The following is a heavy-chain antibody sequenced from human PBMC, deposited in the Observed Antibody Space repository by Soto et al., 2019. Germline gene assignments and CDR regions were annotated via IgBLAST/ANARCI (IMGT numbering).Heavy chain of an antibody. CDR1: GYTFTSYG. CDR2: ISAYNGNT. J-gene: IGHJ6*03. Sequence: GASVKVSCKASGYTFTSYGISWVRQAPGQGLEWMGWISAYNGNTNYAQKFQGRVTMTTDTSTSTAYMELSSLRSEDTAVYYCARGYCSSTSCQRSHYYYYYMDVWGKGTTVTVSS. D-gene: IGHD2-2*01. CDR3: ARGYCSSTSCQRSHYYYYYMDV. V-gene: IGHV1-18*01.